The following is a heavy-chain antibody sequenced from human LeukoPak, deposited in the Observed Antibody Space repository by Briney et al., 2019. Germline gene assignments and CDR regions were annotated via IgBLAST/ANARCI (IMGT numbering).Heavy chain of an antibody. V-gene: IGHV1-2*02. CDR2: IHPGRGDT. D-gene: IGHD7-27*01. CDR3: ARDHNWGPDY. Sequence: ASVKVSCKALGYTFTDHYFHWLRQAPGQGIEGMGWIHPGRGDTNIAQKFQGRVSLAREMFISTAYMELSRLTSDDTAVYYCARDHNWGPDYWGQGTLVSVSS. CDR1: GYTFTDHY. J-gene: IGHJ4*02.